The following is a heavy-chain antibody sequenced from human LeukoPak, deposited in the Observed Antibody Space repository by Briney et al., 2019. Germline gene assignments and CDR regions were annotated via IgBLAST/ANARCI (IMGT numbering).Heavy chain of an antibody. CDR3: AGEKYYYGSGSYGLSWFDP. CDR1: GGSFSSYY. D-gene: IGHD3-10*01. Sequence: SETLSLTCTVCGGSFSSYYWLWLRQPPGKGLEWIGYIYYSGSTNYNPSLKSRVTISVDTSKNQFSLKPSSVTAADTAVYYCAGEKYYYGSGSYGLSWFDPWGQGTLVTVSS. J-gene: IGHJ5*02. V-gene: IGHV4-59*01. CDR2: IYYSGST.